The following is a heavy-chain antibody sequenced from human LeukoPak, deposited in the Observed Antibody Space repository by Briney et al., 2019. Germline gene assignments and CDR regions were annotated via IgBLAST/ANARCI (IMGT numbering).Heavy chain of an antibody. D-gene: IGHD3-22*01. V-gene: IGHV1-2*02. Sequence: ASVKVSCKASGYTFTGYYMHWVRQAPGQGLEWMGWINPNSGGTNYAQKFQGRVTMTRDTSISTAYMELSRLRSDDTAVYYCAREKVYYDSSGPGYWGPGTLVTVSS. CDR1: GYTFTGYY. CDR2: INPNSGGT. CDR3: AREKVYYDSSGPGY. J-gene: IGHJ4*02.